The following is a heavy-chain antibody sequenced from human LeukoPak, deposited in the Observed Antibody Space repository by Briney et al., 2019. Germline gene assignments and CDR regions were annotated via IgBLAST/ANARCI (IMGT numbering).Heavy chain of an antibody. V-gene: IGHV1-18*01. CDR2: ISAYNGNT. D-gene: IGHD3-3*01. Sequence: GASVKVSCKASGYTFTSYGISWVRQAPGQGLEWMGWISAYNGNTNYAQKLQGRVTMTTDTSTSTAYMELRSLRSDDTAVYYCAGGGGGGGSYYDFWSGFHDAFDIWGQGTMVTVSS. CDR1: GYTFTSYG. J-gene: IGHJ3*02. CDR3: AGGGGGGGSYYDFWSGFHDAFDI.